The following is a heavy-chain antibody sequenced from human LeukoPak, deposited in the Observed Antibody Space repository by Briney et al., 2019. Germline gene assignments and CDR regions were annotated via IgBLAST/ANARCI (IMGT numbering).Heavy chain of an antibody. D-gene: IGHD4-11*01. V-gene: IGHV3-11*01. J-gene: IGHJ4*02. CDR2: ISTSGSTT. CDR3: AKGLGKATVTPLGY. Sequence: GGSLRLSCAASGFTFSDYYMSWIRQAPGKGLEWVSYISTSGSTTYYADSVKGRITISRDNAKNSLYLQMNSLRAEDTAVYYCAKGLGKATVTPLGYWGQGTLVTVSS. CDR1: GFTFSDYY.